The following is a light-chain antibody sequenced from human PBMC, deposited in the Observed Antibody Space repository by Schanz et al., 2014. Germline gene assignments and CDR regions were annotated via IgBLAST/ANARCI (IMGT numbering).Light chain of an antibody. V-gene: IGLV2-14*03. CDR3: SSYTSSSTRV. CDR1: SSDVGGYNY. J-gene: IGLJ3*02. CDR2: DVS. Sequence: QSVLTQPPSASGSPGQSVTISCTGTSSDVGGYNYVSWYQQYPGKAPKLMIYDVSNRPSGVSNRFSGSKSGNTASLTISGLQAEDEADYYCSSYTSSSTRVFGGGTKLTVL.